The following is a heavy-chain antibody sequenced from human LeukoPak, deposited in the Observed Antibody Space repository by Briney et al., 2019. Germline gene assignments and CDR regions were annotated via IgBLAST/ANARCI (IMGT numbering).Heavy chain of an antibody. D-gene: IGHD6-19*01. Sequence: GESLKTSCKGSGYSFTSYWIGWVRQMPGKGLEWMGIIYPGDSDTRYSPSFQGRVTISADKSISTAYLQWSSLKASDTAMYYCARMEKSSSGWYAGWFDPWGQGTLVTVSS. CDR2: IYPGDSDT. CDR3: ARMEKSSSGWYAGWFDP. J-gene: IGHJ5*02. V-gene: IGHV5-51*01. CDR1: GYSFTSYW.